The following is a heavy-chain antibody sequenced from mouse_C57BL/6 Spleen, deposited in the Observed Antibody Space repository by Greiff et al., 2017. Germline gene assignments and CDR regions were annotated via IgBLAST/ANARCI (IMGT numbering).Heavy chain of an antibody. CDR1: GFTFTAYY. J-gene: IGHJ3*01. CDR3: ARDGTVKGFAY. D-gene: IGHD1-1*01. Sequence: DVKLVESGGGLVQPGASLRLSCAASGFTFTAYYMSWGRQTPGKALEWLGFIRNKATGYTTEYSASVKGRFTISRDNSQSILYLQMNALRAEDSATYYCARDGTVKGFAYWGQGTLVTVSA. V-gene: IGHV7-3*01. CDR2: IRNKATGYTT.